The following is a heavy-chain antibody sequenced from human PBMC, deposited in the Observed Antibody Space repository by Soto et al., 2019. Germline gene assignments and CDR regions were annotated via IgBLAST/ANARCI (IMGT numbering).Heavy chain of an antibody. Sequence: ASVKVSCKVSGYTLTELSMHWVRQAPGKGLEWMGGFDPEDGETIYAQKFQGRVTMTEDTSTDTAYMELSSLRSEDTAVYYCATLPLYCSSTSCYGDYWGQGTPVTVSS. CDR1: GYTLTELS. CDR3: ATLPLYCSSTSCYGDY. CDR2: FDPEDGET. D-gene: IGHD2-2*01. V-gene: IGHV1-24*01. J-gene: IGHJ4*02.